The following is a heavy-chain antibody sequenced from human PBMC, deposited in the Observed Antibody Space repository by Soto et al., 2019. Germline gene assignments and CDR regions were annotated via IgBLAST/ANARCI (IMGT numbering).Heavy chain of an antibody. CDR3: ASFPGRVDY. V-gene: IGHV4-59*01. J-gene: IGHJ4*02. CDR2: IYYSGST. CDR1: GGSISSYY. Sequence: KPSETLSLTCTVAGGSISSYYWSWIRQPPGKGLEWSGYIYYSGSTNYNPSLKSRVTISVDTSKNQFSLKLSSVTAADTAVYYCASFPGRVDYWGQGTLVTVSS.